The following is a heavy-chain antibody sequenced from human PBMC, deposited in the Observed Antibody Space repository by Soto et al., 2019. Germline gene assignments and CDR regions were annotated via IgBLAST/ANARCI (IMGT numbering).Heavy chain of an antibody. V-gene: IGHV1-69*13. CDR2: IIPIFGTA. J-gene: IGHJ5*02. Sequence: GASVKVSCKASGGTFSSYAISWVRQAPGQGLEWMGGIIPIFGTANYAQKFQGRVAITADESTSTAYMELSSLRSEDTAVYYCAAVAGTSGYPWGQGTLVTVSS. CDR3: AAVAGTSGYP. D-gene: IGHD6-19*01. CDR1: GGTFSSYA.